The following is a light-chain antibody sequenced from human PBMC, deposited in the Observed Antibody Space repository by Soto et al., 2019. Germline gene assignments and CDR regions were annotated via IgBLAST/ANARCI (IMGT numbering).Light chain of an antibody. Sequence: EIVLTQFPGALSLSPGERITLSCRASQTVSNTYLAWYQQKSGQAPKFLIYGASNRATGIPDRFSGSGSGTDFTLTISRLAPEDFAVYYCQQYGTFPPTFGVGTKVEIK. CDR1: QTVSNTY. CDR3: QQYGTFPPT. J-gene: IGKJ4*01. V-gene: IGKV3-20*01. CDR2: GAS.